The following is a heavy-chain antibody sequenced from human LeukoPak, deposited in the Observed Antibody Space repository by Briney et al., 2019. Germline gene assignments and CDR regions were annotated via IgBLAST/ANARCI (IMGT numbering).Heavy chain of an antibody. CDR2: MNPRSGAT. CDR1: GYTFTDYN. CDR3: VKDLFEATPVDRGDS. D-gene: IGHD3-3*01. Sequence: GASVKVSCKASGYTFTDYNVYWVRQAPGQGLECMGWMNPRSGATKYAQKLQGRVTMTRDTSISTAYMELSSLTSDDTAVYYCVKDLFEATPVDRGDSWGPGTLVTVSS. J-gene: IGHJ4*02. V-gene: IGHV1-2*02.